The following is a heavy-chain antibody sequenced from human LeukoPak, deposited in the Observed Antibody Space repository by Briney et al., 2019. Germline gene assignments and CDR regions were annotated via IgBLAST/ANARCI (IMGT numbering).Heavy chain of an antibody. D-gene: IGHD3-10*01. V-gene: IGHV4-30-4*08. J-gene: IGHJ5*02. CDR1: GGSISSGDYY. CDR3: ARTSLGGAWFDP. CDR2: IYYNGST. Sequence: SETLSLTCTVSGGSISSGDYYSSWIRQPPGKGLEWIGYIYYNGSTYYNPSLKSRVTISVDTSKNQFSLILSSVTAADTAVYYCARTSLGGAWFDPWGQGTLVTVSS.